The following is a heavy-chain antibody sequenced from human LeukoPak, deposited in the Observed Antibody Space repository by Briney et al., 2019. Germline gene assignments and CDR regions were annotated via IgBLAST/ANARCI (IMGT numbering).Heavy chain of an antibody. J-gene: IGHJ1*01. CDR3: ARGPWPYCSGGSCYLVRYFQH. V-gene: IGHV4-34*01. Sequence: PSETLSLTCAVYGGSFSGYYWSWIRQPPGKGLEWIGEINHSGSTNYNPSLKSRVTISVVTSKNQFSLKLSSVTAADTAVYYCARGPWPYCSGGSCYLVRYFQHWGQGTLVTVSS. D-gene: IGHD2-15*01. CDR1: GGSFSGYY. CDR2: INHSGST.